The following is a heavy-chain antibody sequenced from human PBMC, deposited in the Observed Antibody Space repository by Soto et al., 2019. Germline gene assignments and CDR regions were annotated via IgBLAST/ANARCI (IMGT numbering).Heavy chain of an antibody. Sequence: EVQLLESGGGMALPGGSLRLSCAASGLTFSNYAMSCVRQSPGKGLVWVSTISASGGRTYYADSVRGRFTISRDNSKSALCLQMNSLRAEDTAVYYCAKWPLGVLDPPYGMDVWGEGTTVTVSS. CDR2: ISASGGRT. V-gene: IGHV3-23*01. J-gene: IGHJ6*04. CDR3: AKWPLGVLDPPYGMDV. D-gene: IGHD1-26*01. CDR1: GLTFSNYA.